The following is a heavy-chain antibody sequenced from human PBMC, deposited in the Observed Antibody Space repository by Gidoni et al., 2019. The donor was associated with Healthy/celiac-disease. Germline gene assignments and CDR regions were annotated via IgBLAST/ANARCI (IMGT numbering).Heavy chain of an antibody. CDR3: AKGNDILTGYYKWVYFDY. CDR1: GFNFSSYA. V-gene: IGHV3-23*04. D-gene: IGHD3-9*01. J-gene: IGHJ4*02. CDR2: ISGSGGST. Sequence: EVQLVESGGGLVQPGGSLRLSCAASGFNFSSYAMSWVRQAQGKGLEWVSYISGSGGSTYYADSVKGRFTISRDNSKNTLYLQMNSLRAEDTAVYYCAKGNDILTGYYKWVYFDYWGQGTLVTVSS.